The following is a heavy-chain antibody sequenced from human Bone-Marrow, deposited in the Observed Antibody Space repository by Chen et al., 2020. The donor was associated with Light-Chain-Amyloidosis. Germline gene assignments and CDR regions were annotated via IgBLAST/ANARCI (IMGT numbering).Heavy chain of an antibody. CDR1: GGPTSSSRYY. CDR2: IYYSGST. J-gene: IGHJ5*02. CDR3: ARDPYDYVWGSYRPNNNWFDP. V-gene: IGHV4-39*07. Sequence: QLQLQESGPGLVKPSETLSLTCTVAGGPTSSSRYYWAWIRQPPGKVLEWIGSIYYSGSTYYNPSLRSRVTISVDTSKNQFSLKLSSVTAADTAVYYCARDPYDYVWGSYRPNNNWFDPWGQGTLVTVSS. D-gene: IGHD3-16*02.